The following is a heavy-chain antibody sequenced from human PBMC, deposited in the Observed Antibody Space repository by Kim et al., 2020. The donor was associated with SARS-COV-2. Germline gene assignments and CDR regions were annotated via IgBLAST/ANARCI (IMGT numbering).Heavy chain of an antibody. CDR3: ARGAIGHQRKTPQYYYGMDV. D-gene: IGHD3-10*01. Sequence: GGSLRLSCAASGFTFSSYGMHWVRQAPGKGLEWVAVIWYDGSNKYYADSVKGRFTISRDNSKNTLYLQMNSLRAEDTAVYYCARGAIGHQRKTPQYYYGMDVGGQGTTVTVPS. CDR1: GFTFSSYG. J-gene: IGHJ6*02. V-gene: IGHV3-33*01. CDR2: IWYDGSNK.